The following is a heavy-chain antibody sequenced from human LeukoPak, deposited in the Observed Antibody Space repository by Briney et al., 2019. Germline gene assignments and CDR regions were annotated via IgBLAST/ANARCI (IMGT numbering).Heavy chain of an antibody. V-gene: IGHV2-5*02. CDR1: GFSLSTSGVG. Sequence: SGPTLVKPTQTLTLTCTFSGFSLSTSGVGVGWIRQPPGKALEWLALIYWDDDKRYSPSLKSRLTITKDTSKNQVVLTMTNTDPVDTATYYCARLVGYYYDSSGYPPGSSFDPWGQGTLVTVSS. CDR2: IYWDDDK. D-gene: IGHD3-22*01. CDR3: ARLVGYYYDSSGYPPGSSFDP. J-gene: IGHJ5*02.